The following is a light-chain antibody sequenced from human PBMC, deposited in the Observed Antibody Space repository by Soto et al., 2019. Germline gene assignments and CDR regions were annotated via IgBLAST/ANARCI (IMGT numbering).Light chain of an antibody. V-gene: IGLV2-14*01. CDR2: DVI. J-gene: IGLJ1*01. CDR1: SSDVGAYNY. Sequence: QSVLTQSASVSGSPGQSITISCTETSSDVGAYNYVSWYQQHPGKALKLIFYDVITRPSGVSNRFSASKSGNTASLTISALQAEDVADYFCSSFRTSSTLVFGNGIKDTVL. CDR3: SSFRTSSTLV.